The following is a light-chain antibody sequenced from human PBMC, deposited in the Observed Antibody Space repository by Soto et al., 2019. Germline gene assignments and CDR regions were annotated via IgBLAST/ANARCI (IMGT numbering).Light chain of an antibody. V-gene: IGLV2-14*01. CDR1: SSDVGGYNY. J-gene: IGLJ3*02. Sequence: QSALTQPASVSGSPGQLITISSTGTSSDVGGYNYVSWYQHHPGKAPKLMIYEVSNRPSGVSNRFSGSKSGNTASLTISGLQAEDEADYYCSSYTGSSTPVFGGGTKVTVL. CDR2: EVS. CDR3: SSYTGSSTPV.